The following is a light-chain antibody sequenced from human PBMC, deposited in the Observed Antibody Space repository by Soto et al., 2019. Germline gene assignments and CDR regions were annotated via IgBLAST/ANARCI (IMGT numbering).Light chain of an antibody. CDR1: QSVSSSY. CDR3: QQRSNWPPIT. Sequence: EIVLTQSPGTLSLSPGERVTLSCRASQSVSSSYLAWYQQKFGQAPRLLIYDASNRATGIPARFSGSGSGTDFTLTISSLEPEDFAVYYCQQRSNWPPITFGQGTRLEIK. CDR2: DAS. J-gene: IGKJ5*01. V-gene: IGKV3D-20*02.